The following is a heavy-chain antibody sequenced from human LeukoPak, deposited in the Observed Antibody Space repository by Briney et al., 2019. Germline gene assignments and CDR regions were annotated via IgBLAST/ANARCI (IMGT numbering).Heavy chain of an antibody. CDR2: INPNSGGT. CDR3: ARDLGGYYGILTGYPRTLDY. J-gene: IGHJ4*02. D-gene: IGHD3-9*01. Sequence: GASVKVSCKASGYTFTGYYMHWVRQAPGQGLEWMGWINPNSGGTNYAQKFQGRVTMTRDTSISTAYMELSRLRSDDTAVYYCARDLGGYYGILTGYPRTLDYWGQGTLVTVSS. CDR1: GYTFTGYY. V-gene: IGHV1-2*02.